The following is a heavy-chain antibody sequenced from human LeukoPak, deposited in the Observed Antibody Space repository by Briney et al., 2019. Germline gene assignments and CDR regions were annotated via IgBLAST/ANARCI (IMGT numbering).Heavy chain of an antibody. V-gene: IGHV3-23*01. CDR3: ARGASSHYYYYGMDV. CDR1: GFTFSSYA. D-gene: IGHD2-15*01. CDR2: ISGSGGST. J-gene: IGHJ6*02. Sequence: GSLRLSRAASGFTFSSYAMSWVRQAPGKGLEWVSAISGSGGSTYYADSVKGRFTISRDNSKNTLYLQMNSLRAEDTALYYCARGASSHYYYYGMDVWGQGTTVTVSS.